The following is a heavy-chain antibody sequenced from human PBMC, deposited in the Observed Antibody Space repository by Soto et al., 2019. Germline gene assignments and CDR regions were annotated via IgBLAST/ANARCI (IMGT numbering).Heavy chain of an antibody. Sequence: SXKVSCKTTGYFXTSYYIHLVRQAPGQGLEWMGWSKPNNGGTNSAQKFQVRVTMTSDTSINKAYMEITSLRSDYTSLYYCAREVTYGGGSFSLGLWGQGTLGTVS. J-gene: IGHJ4*02. CDR1: GYFXTSYY. V-gene: IGHV1-2*02. CDR3: AREVTYGGGSFSLGL. D-gene: IGHD3-10*01. CDR2: SKPNNGGT.